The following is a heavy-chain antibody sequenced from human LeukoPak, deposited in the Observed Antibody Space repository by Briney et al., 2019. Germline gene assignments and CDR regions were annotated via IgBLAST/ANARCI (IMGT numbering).Heavy chain of an antibody. V-gene: IGHV3-74*01. J-gene: IGHJ4*02. CDR3: ARDQVGATPIDY. CDR2: INGDGGST. CDR1: GFTFSSHW. Sequence: PGGSLRLSCAASGFTFSSHWMHWVRQDPGKGLLWVSHINGDGGSTGYADSVKGRFTISRDNAKNTLYLHMNSLRAEDTAVYHCARDQVGATPIDYWGQGTLVTVSS. D-gene: IGHD1-26*01.